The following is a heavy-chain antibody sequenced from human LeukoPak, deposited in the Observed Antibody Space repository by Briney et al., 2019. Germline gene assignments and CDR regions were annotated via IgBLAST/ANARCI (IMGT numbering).Heavy chain of an antibody. CDR2: IYYSGST. CDR3: ARGLYYYPVDY. Sequence: SETLSLTCTVSGGSLSSYYWSWIRQPPGEGLEWIGYIYYSGSTNYNPSLKSRVPISVDTSKNQFSLKLSSVTAAATAVYYCARGLYYYPVDYWGQGTLVTVSS. CDR1: GGSLSSYY. D-gene: IGHD3-22*01. J-gene: IGHJ4*02. V-gene: IGHV4-59*01.